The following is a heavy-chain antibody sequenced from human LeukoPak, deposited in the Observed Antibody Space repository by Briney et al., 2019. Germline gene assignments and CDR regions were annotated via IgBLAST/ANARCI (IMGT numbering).Heavy chain of an antibody. CDR1: GFTFSSSA. V-gene: IGHV3-23*01. CDR2: ISGSGSGGST. Sequence: GGSLRLSCAASGFTFSSSAMSWVRQAPGKGLEWVSNISGSGSGGSTYYADSVKGRFTISRDNSKNTLYLQMNSLRAEDTAVYYCAKDRVDYYYMDVWGKGTTVTISS. D-gene: IGHD2-15*01. CDR3: AKDRVDYYYMDV. J-gene: IGHJ6*03.